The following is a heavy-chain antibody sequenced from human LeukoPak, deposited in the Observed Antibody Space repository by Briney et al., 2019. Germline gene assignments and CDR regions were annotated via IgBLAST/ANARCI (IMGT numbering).Heavy chain of an antibody. CDR1: GYTFTSYG. CDR3: ARDREVYGIAAAGTPFDY. Sequence: ASVKVSCKASGYTFTSYGITWVRQAPGQGLEWMGWINANNGNTNYAQNLQGRVTMTEDTSTDTAYMELSSLRSEDTAVYYCARDREVYGIAAAGTPFDYWGQGTLVTVSS. J-gene: IGHJ4*02. CDR2: INANNGNT. V-gene: IGHV1-18*01. D-gene: IGHD6-13*01.